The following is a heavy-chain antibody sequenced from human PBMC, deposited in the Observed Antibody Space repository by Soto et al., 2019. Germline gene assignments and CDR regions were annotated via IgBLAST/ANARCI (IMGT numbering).Heavy chain of an antibody. CDR3: ARGHTYAYWFDP. CDR2: IIPLFGAA. V-gene: IGHV1-69*15. J-gene: IGHJ5*02. D-gene: IGHD3-16*01. Sequence: QVQLVQSGAEVKKPGSSVKVSCKASGGTFSSYSINWVRQAPGQGLERMGRIIPLFGAANYAQKFRDRVTFTADESTTTAYMEMTSLKSDDTAVYYCARGHTYAYWFDPWGQGTLVTVSS. CDR1: GGTFSSYS.